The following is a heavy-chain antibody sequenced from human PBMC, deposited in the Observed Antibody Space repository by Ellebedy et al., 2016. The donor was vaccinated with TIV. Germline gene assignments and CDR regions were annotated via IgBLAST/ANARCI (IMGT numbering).Heavy chain of an antibody. Sequence: AASVKVSCKATGYTFSDYDIHWVRQVPGQGLEWMGWINPKNGDTSYAQKFQGRVTMTRDPSISTAYMELSRLGSDDPAVYYCGRSGYGSGWSFDYWGQGTLVTVSS. V-gene: IGHV1-2*02. J-gene: IGHJ4*02. CDR3: GRSGYGSGWSFDY. CDR2: INPKNGDT. D-gene: IGHD6-19*01. CDR1: GYTFSDYD.